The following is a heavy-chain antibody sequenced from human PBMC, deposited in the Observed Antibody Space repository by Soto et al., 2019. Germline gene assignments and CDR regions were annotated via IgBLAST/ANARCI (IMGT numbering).Heavy chain of an antibody. V-gene: IGHV1-46*03. CDR1: GYTFTSYY. D-gene: IGHD2-15*01. J-gene: IGHJ4*02. CDR2: INPSGGST. Sequence: QVQLVQSGAEVKKPGASVKVSCKASGYTFTSYYMHWVRQAPGQGLEWMGIINPSGGSTSYAQRFQGRVTMTRDTSTSTVYMELSSLRSEDTAVYYCARALGYCSGGSCYTFDCWGQGSLVTVSS. CDR3: ARALGYCSGGSCYTFDC.